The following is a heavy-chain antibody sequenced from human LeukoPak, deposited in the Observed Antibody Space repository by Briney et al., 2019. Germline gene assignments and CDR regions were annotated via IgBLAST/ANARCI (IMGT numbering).Heavy chain of an antibody. CDR3: ARGHVDSSGYYWFDP. CDR2: ISSNGGST. J-gene: IGHJ5*02. V-gene: IGHV3-64*01. CDR1: GFTFSSYA. Sequence: HPGGSLRLSCAASGFTFSSYAMHWVRQAPGKGLEYVSAISSNGGSTYYANSVKGRFTISRDNSKNTLYLQMGSLRSEDTAVYYCARGHVDSSGYYWFDPWGQGTLVTVSS. D-gene: IGHD3-22*01.